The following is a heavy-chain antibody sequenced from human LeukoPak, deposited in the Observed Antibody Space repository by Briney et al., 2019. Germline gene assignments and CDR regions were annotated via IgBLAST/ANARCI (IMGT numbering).Heavy chain of an antibody. CDR3: ANNFDY. V-gene: IGHV3-33*06. CDR1: GFTFSNYG. Sequence: GGSLRLSCAASGFTFSNYGMHWVRQAPGKGLEWVAVIWHDGSNKYYADSVKGRFTISRDNSKNMLYLQMNSLRAEDTAVYYCANNFDYWGQGTLVTFSS. J-gene: IGHJ4*02. CDR2: IWHDGSNK.